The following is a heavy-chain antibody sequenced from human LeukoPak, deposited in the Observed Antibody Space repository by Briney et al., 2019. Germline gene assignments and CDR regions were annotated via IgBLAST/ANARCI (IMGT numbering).Heavy chain of an antibody. CDR2: INSDGSST. V-gene: IGHV3-74*01. D-gene: IGHD5-18*01. CDR1: GFTFSSYW. J-gene: IGHJ4*02. Sequence: PGGSLRLSCAASGFTFSSYWMHWVRQAPGKGLVWVSRINSDGSSTSYADSVKGRFTISRDNAKNSLYLQMNSLRAEDTAVYYCARDPQKKDTAMAKGGYFDYWGQGTLVTVSS. CDR3: ARDPQKKDTAMAKGGYFDY.